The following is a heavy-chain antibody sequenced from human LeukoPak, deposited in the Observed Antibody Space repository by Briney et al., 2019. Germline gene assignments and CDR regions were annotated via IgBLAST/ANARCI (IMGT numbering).Heavy chain of an antibody. CDR3: ARGSNWGDY. J-gene: IGHJ4*02. Sequence: PSETLSLTCTVSGGSISDYYWSWIRQPPGKGLEWIGYFSNNGTNNYNPSLKGRVTMSEDTSKNQFSLKLSSVTAADTAVYYCARGSNWGDYWGQGTLVTVSS. V-gene: IGHV4-59*12. CDR1: GGSISDYY. CDR2: FSNNGTN. D-gene: IGHD7-27*01.